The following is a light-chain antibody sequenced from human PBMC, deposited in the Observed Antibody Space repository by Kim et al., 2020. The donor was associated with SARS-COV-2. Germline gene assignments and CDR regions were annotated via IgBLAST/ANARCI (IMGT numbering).Light chain of an antibody. J-gene: IGKJ3*01. CDR1: QGISNY. Sequence: ASVGDRITITCRASQGISNYLAWYQQKPGKVPKLLIYAASTLQSGVPSRFSGSESGTDFTLTISSLQPEDVATYFCQNYNSAPFTFGPGTKVDIK. CDR2: AAS. V-gene: IGKV1-27*01. CDR3: QNYNSAPFT.